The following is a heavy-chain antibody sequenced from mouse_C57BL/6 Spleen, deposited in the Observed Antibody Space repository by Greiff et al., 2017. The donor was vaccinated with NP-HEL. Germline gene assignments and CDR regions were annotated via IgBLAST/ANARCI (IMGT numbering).Heavy chain of an antibody. Sequence: EVQLQQSGPELVKPGASVKMSCKASGYTFTDYNMHWVKQSHGKSLEWIGYINPNNGGTSYNQKFKGKATLTVNKSSSTAYMELRSLTSEESAVYYCARARARYGSSWAYWGQGTLVTVSA. CDR3: ARARARYGSSWAY. CDR2: INPNNGGT. J-gene: IGHJ3*01. V-gene: IGHV1-22*01. D-gene: IGHD1-1*01. CDR1: GYTFTDYN.